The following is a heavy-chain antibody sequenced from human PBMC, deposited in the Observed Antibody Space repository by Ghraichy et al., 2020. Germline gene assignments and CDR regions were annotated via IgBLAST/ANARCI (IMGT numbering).Heavy chain of an antibody. D-gene: IGHD3-9*01. CDR2: IKSKTDGGTT. Sequence: GGSLRLSFAASGFTFSNAWMHWVRQAPGKGLEWVGRIKSKTDGGTTDYAAPVKGRFTISRDDSENTLYLQMNSLKTEDTAVYYCTTGPSPYYDILTGYSYYGLDVWGQGTTVTVSS. CDR1: GFTFSNAW. J-gene: IGHJ6*02. V-gene: IGHV3-15*07. CDR3: TTGPSPYYDILTGYSYYGLDV.